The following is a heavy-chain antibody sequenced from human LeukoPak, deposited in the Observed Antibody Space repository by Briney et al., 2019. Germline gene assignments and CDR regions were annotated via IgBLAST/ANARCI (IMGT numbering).Heavy chain of an antibody. CDR3: ARASSWTFDY. CDR1: GFRLRSYS. Sequence: GGSLRLSCAASGFRLRSYSMNWVRQAPGKGLEWISYITSSSNIIYYADSVKGRFTISRDNSKNTLYLQMNSLRAEDTAVCYCARASSWTFDYWGQGTLVTVSS. V-gene: IGHV3-48*01. D-gene: IGHD6-13*01. J-gene: IGHJ4*02. CDR2: ITSSSNII.